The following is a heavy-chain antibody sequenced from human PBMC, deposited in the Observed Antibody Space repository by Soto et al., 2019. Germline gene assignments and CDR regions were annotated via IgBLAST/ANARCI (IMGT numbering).Heavy chain of an antibody. J-gene: IGHJ4*02. CDR2: IYYSGST. V-gene: IGHV4-31*03. CDR3: AGTRTYYFDY. Sequence: SETLSLTCTVSGDSMGSGGYYWSWIRQHPGKGLEWIGYIYYSGSTFYNPSLKSRITISVDTSKNQFSLKLSSVTAADTAVYYCAGTRTYYFDYWGQGTLVTAPQ. CDR1: GDSMGSGGYY.